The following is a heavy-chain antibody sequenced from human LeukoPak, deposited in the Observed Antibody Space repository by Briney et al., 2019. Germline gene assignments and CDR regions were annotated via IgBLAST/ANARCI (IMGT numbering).Heavy chain of an antibody. D-gene: IGHD3-10*01. CDR3: AKGGFGRPFDY. CDR2: ISGGGGST. J-gene: IGHJ4*02. Sequence: PGGSLRLSCAASGFTFSNYAMSWVRQAPGKGLEWVSVISGGGGSTYYVDSVQGRFTISRDNSKNTLFLQMDSLRAEDTAVYYCAKGGFGRPFDYWGQGTLVTVSS. V-gene: IGHV3-23*01. CDR1: GFTFSNYA.